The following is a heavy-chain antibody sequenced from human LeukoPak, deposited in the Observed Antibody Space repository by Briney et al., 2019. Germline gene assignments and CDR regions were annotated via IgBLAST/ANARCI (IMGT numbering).Heavy chain of an antibody. CDR3: ARDPLFRLAVAGRSSLDY. J-gene: IGHJ4*02. CDR1: GYTFTGYY. V-gene: IGHV1-18*04. Sequence: ASVKVSCKASGYTFTGYYMHWVRQAPGQGLEWMGWISAYNGNTNYAQKLQGRVTMTTDTSTSTAYMELRSLRSDDTAVYYCARDPLFRLAVAGRSSLDYWGQGTLVTVSS. D-gene: IGHD6-19*01. CDR2: ISAYNGNT.